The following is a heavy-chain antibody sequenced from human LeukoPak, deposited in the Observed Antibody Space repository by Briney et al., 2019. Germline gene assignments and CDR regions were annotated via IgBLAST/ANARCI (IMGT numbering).Heavy chain of an antibody. V-gene: IGHV3-23*01. CDR3: ARLRGGYNYALGPFDY. D-gene: IGHD5-18*01. J-gene: IGHJ4*02. CDR2: ISGSGGST. CDR1: GFSFSSYA. Sequence: PGGSLRLSCAASGFSFSSYAMSWVRQAPGKGLEWVSGISGSGGSTYYVDPVKGRFTISRDNSRNTLYLQMNSLRAEDTAVYYCARLRGGYNYALGPFDYWGQGTLVTVSS.